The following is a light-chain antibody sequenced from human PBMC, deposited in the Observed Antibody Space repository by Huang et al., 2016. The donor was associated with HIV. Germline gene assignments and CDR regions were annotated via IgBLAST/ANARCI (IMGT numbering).Light chain of an antibody. CDR3: QQRGNWQLT. CDR2: DAS. Sequence: DIVLTQSPATLSLSPGKRATLSCRASQGLANYLAWYQQKPGQAPRLLIYDASNRATGIPARFSGSGSGTDFTLTISSLEPEDFAVYYCQQRGNWQLTFGGGTKVEIK. CDR1: QGLANY. J-gene: IGKJ4*01. V-gene: IGKV3-11*01.